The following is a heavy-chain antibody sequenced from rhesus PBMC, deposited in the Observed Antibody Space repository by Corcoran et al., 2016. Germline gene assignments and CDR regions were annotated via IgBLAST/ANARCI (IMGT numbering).Heavy chain of an antibody. CDR3: ASSTGGRATAGNDY. Sequence: QLQLQESGPGLVKPSETLSVNCAVPGGYITRSYWSWIRQAPGKGLESIGYIYGSGSSTNYNPSLKSRVTLSVDTSHIPLSLTLILVTTADTAVYSCASSTGGRATAGNDYWCQGVLVTVSS. CDR1: GGYITRSY. CDR2: IYGSGSST. J-gene: IGHJ4*01. D-gene: IGHD6-25*01. V-gene: IGHV4-169*01.